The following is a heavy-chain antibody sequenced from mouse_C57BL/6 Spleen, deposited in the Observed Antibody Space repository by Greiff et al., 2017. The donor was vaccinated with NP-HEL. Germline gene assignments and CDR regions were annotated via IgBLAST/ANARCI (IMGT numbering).Heavy chain of an antibody. Sequence: VQLQQSGAELVRPGASVTLSCKASGYTFTDYEMHWVKQTPVHGLEWIGAIDPETGGTAYNQKFKGKAILTADKSSSTAYMELRSLTSEESAVYYCTKDSSGHYYFASWGQGTTLTVSS. D-gene: IGHD3-2*02. CDR2: IDPETGGT. CDR1: GYTFTDYE. J-gene: IGHJ2*01. CDR3: TKDSSGHYYFAS. V-gene: IGHV1-15*01.